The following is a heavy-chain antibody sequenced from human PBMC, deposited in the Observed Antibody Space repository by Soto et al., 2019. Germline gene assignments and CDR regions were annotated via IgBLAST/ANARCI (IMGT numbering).Heavy chain of an antibody. D-gene: IGHD4-17*01. CDR3: ATADFGDYRH. Sequence: QVQLQESGPGLVKPSQTLSLTCTVSGASISSGDYYWSWIRQPPGKGLEWIGYIGYSGNSYYNPSLKSRVTISVDTSKNRFSLNMRSVTAADTAVYYCATADFGDYRHWGQGTLVTVSS. CDR2: IGYSGNS. J-gene: IGHJ4*02. V-gene: IGHV4-30-4*01. CDR1: GASISSGDYY.